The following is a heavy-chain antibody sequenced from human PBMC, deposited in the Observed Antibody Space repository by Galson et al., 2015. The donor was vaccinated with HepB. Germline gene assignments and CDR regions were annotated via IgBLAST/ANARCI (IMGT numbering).Heavy chain of an antibody. V-gene: IGHV3-48*01. J-gene: IGHJ4*02. Sequence: SLRLSCAASGFTFSDYSMSWVRQAPGKGLEWVSYISSSGNIVNYVDSVEGRFTISRDKNSLYLQMNSLRAEDTAVYYCARDLRECAIDHWGQGTLVTVSS. CDR2: ISSSGNIV. CDR3: ARDLRECAIDH. CDR1: GFTFSDYS.